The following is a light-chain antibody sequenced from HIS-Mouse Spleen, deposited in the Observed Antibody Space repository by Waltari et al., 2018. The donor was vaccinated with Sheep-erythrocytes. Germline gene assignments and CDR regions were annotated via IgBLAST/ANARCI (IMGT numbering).Light chain of an antibody. CDR3: CSYAGSSTYVV. J-gene: IGLJ2*01. CDR2: EGS. Sequence: QSALTQPASVSGSPGQSITISCTGTSSDVGSYNLVSWYQQHPGKAPKLMIYEGSKRPSGVSNRFSRSKSGNTASLTISGLQAEDEADYYGCSYAGSSTYVVFGGGTKLTVL. CDR1: SSDVGSYNL. V-gene: IGLV2-23*01.